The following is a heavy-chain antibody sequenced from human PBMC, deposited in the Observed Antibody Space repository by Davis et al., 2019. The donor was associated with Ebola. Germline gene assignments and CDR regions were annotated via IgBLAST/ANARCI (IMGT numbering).Heavy chain of an antibody. V-gene: IGHV1-8*01. J-gene: IGHJ4*02. Sequence: ASVKVSCKTSGYTFTNYDINWVRQATGQGLEWMGWMNPNSGNTGYAQKFQGRVTMTRNTSISTAYMELSSLRSEDTAVYYCAKDSPPYYDFWSGYYEYWGQGTLVTVSS. CDR2: MNPNSGNT. CDR1: GYTFTNYD. D-gene: IGHD3-3*01. CDR3: AKDSPPYYDFWSGYYEY.